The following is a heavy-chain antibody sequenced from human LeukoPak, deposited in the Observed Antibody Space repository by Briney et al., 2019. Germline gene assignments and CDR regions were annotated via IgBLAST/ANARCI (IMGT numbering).Heavy chain of an antibody. J-gene: IGHJ3*02. D-gene: IGHD6-6*01. CDR3: ARGAAREAFDI. Sequence: ASVKVSCKASGYTFTSYYMHWVRQAPGQGLEWMGIINPSGGSTSYAQKFQGRVTMTRDMSTSTVYMELSSLRSEDTTVYYCARGAAREAFDIWGQGTMVTVSS. CDR2: INPSGGST. CDR1: GYTFTSYY. V-gene: IGHV1-46*01.